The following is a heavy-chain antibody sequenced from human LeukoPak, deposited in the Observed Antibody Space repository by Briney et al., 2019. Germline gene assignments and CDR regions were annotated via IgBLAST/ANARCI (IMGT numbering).Heavy chain of an antibody. CDR1: GFTFKNFG. Sequence: GGSLRLSCAASGFTFKNFGIHRVRHAPGKGLEWVAFIRYDGSNDYYTDSVKGRFTISRDNSNSTVFLQMHSLRPEDTAVYYCTKGGSIFGVVVSAAYYYMDVWGKGTTVTVSS. V-gene: IGHV3-30*02. CDR2: IRYDGSND. CDR3: TKGGSIFGVVVSAAYYYMDV. D-gene: IGHD3-3*01. J-gene: IGHJ6*03.